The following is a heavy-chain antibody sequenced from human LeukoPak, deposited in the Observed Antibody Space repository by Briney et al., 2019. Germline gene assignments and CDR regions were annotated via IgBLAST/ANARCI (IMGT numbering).Heavy chain of an antibody. J-gene: IGHJ4*02. V-gene: IGHV4-59*01. CDR1: GGSISSYY. CDR3: ARGGAKFSY. Sequence: SETLSLTCTVSGGSISSYYWSWIRQPPGKGLEWIGYIYYNGNTNYNPSLKSRVTISEDSSKNQFSLKLSSVTAADTAVYYCARGGAKFSYWGQGTLVTVSS. CDR2: IYYNGNT. D-gene: IGHD3-16*01.